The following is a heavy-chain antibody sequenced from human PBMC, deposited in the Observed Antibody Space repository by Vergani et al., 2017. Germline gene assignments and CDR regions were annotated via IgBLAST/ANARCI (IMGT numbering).Heavy chain of an antibody. CDR2: LYYRGNS. D-gene: IGHD2-21*02. CDR1: GESFSSFY. V-gene: IGHV4-34*02. Sequence: QVQLQQWGAGVVKPSGTLSLTCAVFGESFSSFYWSWIRQPPGKGLEWIASLYYRGNSYYSPSLRSRLTISVDTSKNQFSLRLNSVTAADTAVYYCARVGHLVAVTGEGPSLDLWGRGTLVTFSS. CDR3: ARVGHLVAVTGEGPSLDL. J-gene: IGHJ2*01.